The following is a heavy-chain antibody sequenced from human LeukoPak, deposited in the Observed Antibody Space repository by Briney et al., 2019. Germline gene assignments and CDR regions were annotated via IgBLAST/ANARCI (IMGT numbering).Heavy chain of an antibody. D-gene: IGHD6-6*01. CDR3: ARIDSSSSAHYFDY. CDR2: IYYSGST. J-gene: IGHJ4*02. CDR1: GGSISSSSYY. V-gene: IGHV4-39*01. Sequence: SETLSLTCTVSGGSISSSSYYWGWIRQPPGQGLEWIGSIYYSGSTCYNPSLKSRVTISVDTSKNQFSLKLSSVTAADTAVYYCARIDSSSSAHYFDYWGQGTLVTVSS.